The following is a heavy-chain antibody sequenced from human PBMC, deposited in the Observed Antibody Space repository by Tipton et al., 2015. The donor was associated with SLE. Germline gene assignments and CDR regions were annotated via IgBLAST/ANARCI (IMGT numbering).Heavy chain of an antibody. J-gene: IGHJ2*01. V-gene: IGHV4-38-2*01. CDR3: ARGRWYFDL. CDR2: IFYTGST. CDR1: GFTFSDCF. Sequence: LRLSCAASGFTFSDCFMSWIRQAPGKGLEWIGSIFYTGSTYYNPSLKSRVSFSIDTSKHQFSLKLNSVTAADTAVYYCARGRWYFDLWGRGTLVTVSS.